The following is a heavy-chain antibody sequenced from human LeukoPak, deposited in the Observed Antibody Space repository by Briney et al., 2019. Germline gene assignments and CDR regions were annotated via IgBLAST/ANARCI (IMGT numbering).Heavy chain of an antibody. J-gene: IGHJ4*02. CDR1: GFTFSDHY. Sequence: GGSLRLSCVASGFTFSDHYMDWVRHTPGKGLEWLSRSRSKAKSYSTEYAASVKGRFTISRDVSKNSLYLEMNSLKTEDTAVYYCVRGYNSFDSWGQGTLVTVSS. D-gene: IGHD5-18*01. CDR3: VRGYNSFDS. V-gene: IGHV3-72*01. CDR2: SRSKAKSYST.